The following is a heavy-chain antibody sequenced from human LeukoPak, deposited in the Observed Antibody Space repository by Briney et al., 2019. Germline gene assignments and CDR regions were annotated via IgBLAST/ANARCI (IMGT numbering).Heavy chain of an antibody. D-gene: IGHD6-13*01. CDR1: GGSISSGGYY. Sequence: PSETLSLTCTVSGGSISSGGYYWSWIRQPPGKGLEWIGYIYHSGSTYYNPSLKSRVTISVDRSKNQFSLKLSSVTAADTAVYYCARGIAAAGTPLIFWGQGTLVAVSS. CDR2: IYHSGST. V-gene: IGHV4-30-2*01. J-gene: IGHJ4*02. CDR3: ARGIAAAGTPLIF.